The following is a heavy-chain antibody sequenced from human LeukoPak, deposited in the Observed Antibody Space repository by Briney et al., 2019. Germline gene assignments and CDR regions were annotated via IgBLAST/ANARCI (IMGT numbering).Heavy chain of an antibody. CDR2: IKSKTDGGTT. V-gene: IGHV3-15*01. Sequence: PGGSLRLSCAASGFTFSNAWMSWVRQAPGKGLEWVGRIKSKTDGGTTDYAAPVKGRFTISRDDSKNTLYLQMNSLKTEDTAVYYCTTGEISRIAARLGYFDYWGQGTLVAVSS. J-gene: IGHJ4*02. CDR1: GFTFSNAW. CDR3: TTGEISRIAARLGYFDY. D-gene: IGHD6-6*01.